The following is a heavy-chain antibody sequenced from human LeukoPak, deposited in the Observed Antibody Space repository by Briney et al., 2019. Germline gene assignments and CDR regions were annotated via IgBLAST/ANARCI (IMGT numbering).Heavy chain of an antibody. V-gene: IGHV3-7*03. J-gene: IGHJ4*02. CDR2: IGQDGTEK. CDR3: ARDRDGKDY. D-gene: IGHD1-1*01. CDR1: GFAFNTYW. Sequence: GGSLRLSCAASGFAFNTYWMSWVRQAPGKGLEWVANIGQDGTEKHHVDSARGRFTISRDNAKNSVFLQMNSLRAEDTAVYYCARDRDGKDYWGQGTLVTVSS.